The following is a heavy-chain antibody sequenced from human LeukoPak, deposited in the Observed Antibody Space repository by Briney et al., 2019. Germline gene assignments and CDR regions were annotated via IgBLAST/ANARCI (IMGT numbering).Heavy chain of an antibody. CDR1: GDSVSSNSVA. J-gene: IGHJ4*02. CDR3: ARARSSVLDY. Sequence: SQTLSLTCAISGDSVSSNSVAWNWIRQSPSRGLEWLGRTYYRSKWYTDYAVSVKSRISINPDTSENQFSLQLNSVTPEDTAVYYCARARSSVLDYWGQGTLVTVSS. V-gene: IGHV6-1*01. D-gene: IGHD1-26*01. CDR2: TYYRSKWYT.